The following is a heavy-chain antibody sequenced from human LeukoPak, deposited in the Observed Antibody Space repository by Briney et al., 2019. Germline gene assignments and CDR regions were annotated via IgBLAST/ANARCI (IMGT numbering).Heavy chain of an antibody. V-gene: IGHV6-1*01. D-gene: IGHD3-10*01. CDR2: TYYRSRWYS. Sequence: SQTLSLTCVLSGDSLSSNSAGWDWVRQSPTSGLEWMGRTYYRSRWYSDYAVSVKSRITMKPDTSKNQLSLQLNSVTPEDTAVYYCARVGHAGSLGAWGQGTLVTVSS. CDR3: ARVGHAGSLGA. CDR1: GDSLSSNSAG. J-gene: IGHJ5*02.